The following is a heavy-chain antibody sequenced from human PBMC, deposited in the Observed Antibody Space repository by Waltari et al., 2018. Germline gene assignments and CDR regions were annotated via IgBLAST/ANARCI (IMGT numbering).Heavy chain of an antibody. D-gene: IGHD1-7*01. CDR1: GGSISSGGYY. V-gene: IGHV4-31*03. Sequence: QVQLQESGPGLVKPSQTLSLTCTVSGGSISSGGYYWSWIRQHPGKGLEWIGYIYYSGGTYYTPSLKSRVTISVDTSKNQFSLKLSSVTAADTAVYYCARAKLQLELLLPLFDYWGQGTLVTVSS. CDR2: IYYSGGT. CDR3: ARAKLQLELLLPLFDY. J-gene: IGHJ4*02.